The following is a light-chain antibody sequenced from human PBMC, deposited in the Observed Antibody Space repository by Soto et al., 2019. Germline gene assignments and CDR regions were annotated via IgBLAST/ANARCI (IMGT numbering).Light chain of an antibody. V-gene: IGKV3D-15*01. Sequence: EIVLTQSPATLSLSPGERATLSCRASQSVNNYLAWYQQKPGQAPRLLIYGASSRATGIPDRFSGSGSGTEFTLTISGLQSEDVAVYYCHHFNTWPPKAFGQGTKVDIK. CDR3: HHFNTWPPKA. CDR1: QSVNNY. J-gene: IGKJ1*01. CDR2: GAS.